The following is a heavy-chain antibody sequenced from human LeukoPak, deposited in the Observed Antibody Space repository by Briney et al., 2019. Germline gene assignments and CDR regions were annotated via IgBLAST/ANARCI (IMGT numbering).Heavy chain of an antibody. CDR3: ASRNGPQGAFDF. V-gene: IGHV1-2*02. Sequence: ASVKVSCKASGYTFPGYYIHWVRRAPGQGLEWMGWINPNSGVTNYAQKFQGRVAMTRDTSISTAYVELSRLTSDDTAVYYCASRNGPQGAFDFWGQGTLVTVSS. J-gene: IGHJ4*02. CDR1: GYTFPGYY. CDR2: INPNSGVT. D-gene: IGHD2-8*01.